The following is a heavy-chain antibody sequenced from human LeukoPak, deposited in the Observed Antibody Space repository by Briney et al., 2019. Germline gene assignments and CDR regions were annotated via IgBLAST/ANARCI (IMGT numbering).Heavy chain of an antibody. J-gene: IGHJ4*02. V-gene: IGHV3-30*03. CDR2: ISYDGSNK. CDR1: GFTFSSYG. D-gene: IGHD6-13*01. CDR3: ATELGIAAAGTDEDY. Sequence: GGSLRLSCAASGFTFSSYGMHWVRQAPGKGLEWVAVISYDGSNKYYADSVKGRFTISRDNSKNTLYLQMNSLRAEDTAVYYCATELGIAAAGTDEDYWGQGTLVTVSS.